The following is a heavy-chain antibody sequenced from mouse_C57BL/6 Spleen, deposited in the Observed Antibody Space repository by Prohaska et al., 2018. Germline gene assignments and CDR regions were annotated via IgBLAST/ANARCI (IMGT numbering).Heavy chain of an antibody. Sequence: HGKSLEWIGLVYPYNGGTSYNQKFKGKATLTVDTSSSTAYMELNSLTSEDSAVYYCARSSGRRDYYGSSYDWYFDVWGTGTTVTVSS. V-gene: IGHV1-36*01. CDR2: VYPYNGGT. J-gene: IGHJ1*03. CDR3: ARSSGRRDYYGSSYDWYFDV. D-gene: IGHD1-1*01.